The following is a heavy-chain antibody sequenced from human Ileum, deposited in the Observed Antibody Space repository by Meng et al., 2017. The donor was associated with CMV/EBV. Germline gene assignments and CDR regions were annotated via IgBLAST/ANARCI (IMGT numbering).Heavy chain of an antibody. CDR1: GYS. CDR2: INHSGST. J-gene: IGHJ2*01. Sequence: GYSWSWIRQPPGKGLEWIGEINHSGSTNYHPSLKSRVTISVDTSKNQFSLKLSSVTAADTAVYYCASAALYYYDSSGSRRKGYFDLWGRGTLVTVSS. V-gene: IGHV4-34*01. CDR3: ASAALYYYDSSGSRRKGYFDL. D-gene: IGHD3-22*01.